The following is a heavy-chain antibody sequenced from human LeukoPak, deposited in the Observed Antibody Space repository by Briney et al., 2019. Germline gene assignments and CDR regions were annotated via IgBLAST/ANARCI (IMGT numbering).Heavy chain of an antibody. V-gene: IGHV3-30*02. J-gene: IGHJ3*02. CDR3: AKGGSYLRAFDI. D-gene: IGHD1-26*01. Sequence: GSLRLSCAASGFTFSSYGMHWVRQAPGKGLEWVAFIRYDGSNKYYADSVKGRFTISRDNSKNTLYLQMNSLRAEDTAVYYCAKGGSYLRAFDIWGQGTMVTVSS. CDR2: IRYDGSNK. CDR1: GFTFSSYG.